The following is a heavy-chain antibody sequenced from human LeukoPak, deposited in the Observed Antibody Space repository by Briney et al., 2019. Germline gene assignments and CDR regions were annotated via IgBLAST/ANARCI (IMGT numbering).Heavy chain of an antibody. CDR1: GGTFSSYA. J-gene: IGHJ4*02. D-gene: IGHD6-6*01. CDR2: IIPIFGTA. Sequence: GASVKVSCKASGGTFSSYAISWVRQAPGQGLEWMGGIIPIFGTANYAQKFRGRVTITADESTSTAYMELSSLRSEDTAVYYCVSNSRYSSSSLDYWGQGTLVTVSS. CDR3: VSNSRYSSSSLDY. V-gene: IGHV1-69*13.